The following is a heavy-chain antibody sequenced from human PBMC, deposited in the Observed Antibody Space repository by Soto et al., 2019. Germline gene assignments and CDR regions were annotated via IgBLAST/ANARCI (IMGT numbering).Heavy chain of an antibody. D-gene: IGHD3-3*01. CDR2: IRGSGDVT. V-gene: IGHV3-23*01. Sequence: DVQLLESGGGLVQPGGSLRLSCAASGFTFSNYAMTWVRQAPGKGLEWVSVIRGSGDVTYYADSVQGRFAIARDNSKNTLYLQMNSLRDADTAIYYCAKHGGPSYSYYMDVWGKGTTVTVSS. CDR1: GFTFSNYA. CDR3: AKHGGPSYSYYMDV. J-gene: IGHJ6*03.